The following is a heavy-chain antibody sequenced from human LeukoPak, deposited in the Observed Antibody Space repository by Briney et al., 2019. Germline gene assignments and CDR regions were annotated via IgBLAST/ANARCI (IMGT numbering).Heavy chain of an antibody. Sequence: ASVTVSFKASGYTFTGYYMHWVRQAPGQGLEWMGWINPNSGGTNYAQKFQGRVTMTRDTSISTAYMELSRLRSDDTAVYYCARTATPKDWFDPGGQGTLVTVSS. CDR2: INPNSGGT. CDR3: ARTATPKDWFDP. V-gene: IGHV1-2*02. J-gene: IGHJ5*02. CDR1: GYTFTGYY.